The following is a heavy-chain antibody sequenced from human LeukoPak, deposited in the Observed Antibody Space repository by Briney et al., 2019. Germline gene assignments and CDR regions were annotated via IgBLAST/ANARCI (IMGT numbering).Heavy chain of an antibody. J-gene: IGHJ5*02. CDR1: GFTFSSYA. Sequence: GGSLRLSCTASGFTFSSYAMSWVRQSPGKGLEWVSGISGSGGTTYYADSVRGRFTTSRDNSKNTVYLQMNSLRAEDTAVYYCAKDPRYNWNDGWFDPWGQGTLVTVSS. CDR3: AKDPRYNWNDGWFDP. V-gene: IGHV3-23*01. CDR2: ISGSGGTT. D-gene: IGHD1-1*01.